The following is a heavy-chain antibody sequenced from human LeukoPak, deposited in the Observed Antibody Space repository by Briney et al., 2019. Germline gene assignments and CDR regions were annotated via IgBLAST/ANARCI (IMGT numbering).Heavy chain of an antibody. CDR1: GGTFSSYA. J-gene: IGHJ4*02. CDR3: AYGYGDYLHYFDY. D-gene: IGHD4-17*01. V-gene: IGHV1-69*05. Sequence: SVKVSCXASGGTFSSYAISWVRQAPGQGLGWMGRIIPIFGTANYAQKFQGRVTITTDESTSTAYMELSSLRSEDTAVYYCAYGYGDYLHYFDYWGQGTLVTVSS. CDR2: IIPIFGTA.